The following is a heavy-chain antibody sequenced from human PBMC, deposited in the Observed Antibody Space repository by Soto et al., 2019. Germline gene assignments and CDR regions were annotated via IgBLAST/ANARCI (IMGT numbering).Heavy chain of an antibody. J-gene: IGHJ5*02. CDR1: GGSISSYY. D-gene: IGHD3-3*01. V-gene: IGHV4-59*01. CDR3: ATTAEYYDFWSGYHNWFDP. CDR2: IYYSGST. Sequence: ETLSLTCTVSGGSISSYYWSWIRQPPGKGLEWIGYIYYSGSTNYNPSLKSRVTISVDTSKNQFSLKLSSVTAADTAVYYCATTAEYYDFWSGYHNWFDPWGQGTLVTVSS.